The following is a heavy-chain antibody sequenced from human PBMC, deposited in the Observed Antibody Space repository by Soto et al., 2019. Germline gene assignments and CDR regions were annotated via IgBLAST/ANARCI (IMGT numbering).Heavy chain of an antibody. D-gene: IGHD3-22*01. CDR2: IRKKVNSYTT. J-gene: IGHJ4*02. CDR1: GFTFSDHY. Sequence: RLSCAASGFTFSDHYMDWVRQAPGKGLEWVGRIRKKVNSYTTEYAASVRGRFTVSRDDSKNSLYLQMNSLKTEDTALYYCASGLWDSSGYYHTESIFDYWGQGTLVTVSS. V-gene: IGHV3-72*01. CDR3: ASGLWDSSGYYHTESIFDY.